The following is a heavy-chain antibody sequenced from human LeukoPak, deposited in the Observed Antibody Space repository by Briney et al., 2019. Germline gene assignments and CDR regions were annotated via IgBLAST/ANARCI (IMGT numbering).Heavy chain of an antibody. Sequence: GASVKVSCKASGYTFTSYGISWVRQAPGQGLEWMGRINPNSGGTNYAQKFQGRVTMTRDTSISTAYMELSRLRSDDTAVYYCARSALRPDYWGQGTLVTVSS. J-gene: IGHJ4*02. CDR3: ARSALRPDY. CDR2: INPNSGGT. CDR1: GYTFTSYG. D-gene: IGHD3-16*01. V-gene: IGHV1-2*06.